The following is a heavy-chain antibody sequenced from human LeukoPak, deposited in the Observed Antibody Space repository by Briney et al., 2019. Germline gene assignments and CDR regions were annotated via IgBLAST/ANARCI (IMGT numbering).Heavy chain of an antibody. Sequence: GGSLRLSCAASGFTFSSYSMNWVRQAPGKGLEWVSSISSRSSYIYYADSVKGRFTISRDNAKNSVYLQMNSLRAEDTAVFYCARDGRALLRDFDYWGQGTLVTVSS. D-gene: IGHD1-26*01. CDR3: ARDGRALLRDFDY. V-gene: IGHV3-21*01. CDR2: ISSRSSYI. CDR1: GFTFSSYS. J-gene: IGHJ4*02.